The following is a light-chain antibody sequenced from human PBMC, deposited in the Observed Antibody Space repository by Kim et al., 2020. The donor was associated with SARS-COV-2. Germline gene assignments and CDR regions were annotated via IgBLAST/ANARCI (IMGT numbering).Light chain of an antibody. CDR2: LDS. V-gene: IGKV2-28*01. CDR3: MQALQTPLG. J-gene: IGKJ2*03. CDR1: QRLLHSYVYNY. Sequence: EPASFSCRASQRLLHSYVYNYLDWYLQKPGRSPQLLIYLDSHRASGVPDRFSGSESGSDFTLKSSRVEADDVGVYYCMQALQTPLGSGLGTKL.